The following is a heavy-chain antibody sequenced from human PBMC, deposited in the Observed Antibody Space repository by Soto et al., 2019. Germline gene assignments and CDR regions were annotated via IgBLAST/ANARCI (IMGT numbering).Heavy chain of an antibody. CDR1: GGTFSSYA. V-gene: IGHV1-69*01. Sequence: QVQLVQSGAEVQKPGSSVKVSCKASGGTFSSYAISWVRQAPGQGLEWMGGIIPIFGTANYAQKFQGRVTITADESTSTAYMELSSLRSEDTAVYYCARGPRYCSSTSCMGSYFQHWGQGTLVTVSS. D-gene: IGHD2-2*01. CDR2: IIPIFGTA. J-gene: IGHJ1*01. CDR3: ARGPRYCSSTSCMGSYFQH.